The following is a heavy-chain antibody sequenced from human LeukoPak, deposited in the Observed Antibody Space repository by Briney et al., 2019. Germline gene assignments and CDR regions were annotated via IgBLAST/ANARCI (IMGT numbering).Heavy chain of an antibody. Sequence: QPGGSLRLSCSASGFTFSGYPMHWVRQAPGKGLEYVSLISSNGGSTYYADSVRGRFTISRDNSKNTLYLQMNSLRAEDTAVYYCAKDRSPIAVAGTLNYWGQGTLVTVSS. CDR3: AKDRSPIAVAGTLNY. J-gene: IGHJ4*02. D-gene: IGHD6-19*01. CDR1: GFTFSGYP. CDR2: ISSNGGST. V-gene: IGHV3-64*04.